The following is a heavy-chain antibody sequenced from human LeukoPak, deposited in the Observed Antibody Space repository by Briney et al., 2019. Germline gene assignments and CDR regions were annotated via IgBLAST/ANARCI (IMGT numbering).Heavy chain of an antibody. J-gene: IGHJ6*03. CDR1: GYSISSGYY. CDR2: IYHSGST. CDR3: ARVRYYDILTGYYSHYYMDV. Sequence: SETLSLTCTVSGYSISSGYYWGWIRQPPGKGLEWIGSIYHSGSTYYNPSLKSRVTISVDTSKNQFSLKLSSVTAADTAVYYCARVRYYDILTGYYSHYYMDVWGKGTTVTVSS. D-gene: IGHD3-9*01. V-gene: IGHV4-38-2*02.